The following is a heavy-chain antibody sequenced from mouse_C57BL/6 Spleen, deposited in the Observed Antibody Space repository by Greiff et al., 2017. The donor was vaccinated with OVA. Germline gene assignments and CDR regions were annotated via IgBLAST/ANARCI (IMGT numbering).Heavy chain of an antibody. D-gene: IGHD4-1*01. J-gene: IGHJ2*01. CDR1: GFTFSDYG. CDR2: ISSGSSTI. Sequence: VQLKESGGGLVKPGGSLKLSCAASGFTFSDYGMHWVRQAPEKGLEWVAYISSGSSTIYYADTVKGRFTISRDNAKNTLFLQMTSLRSEDTAMYYCAKLGQGYWGQGTTLTVSS. V-gene: IGHV5-17*01. CDR3: AKLGQGY.